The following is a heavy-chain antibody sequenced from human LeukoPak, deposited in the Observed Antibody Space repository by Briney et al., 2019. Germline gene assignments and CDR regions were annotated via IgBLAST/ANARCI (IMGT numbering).Heavy chain of an antibody. CDR2: ISAYNGNT. D-gene: IGHD6-13*01. CDR3: ARVDSDIAAAGTGPYNWFDP. CDR1: GYTFTSYG. Sequence: GASVKVSCKASGYTFTSYGISWVRQAPGQGLEWMGWISAYNGNTNYAQKLQGRVTMTTDTSTSIAYMELRSLRSDDTAVYYCARVDSDIAAAGTGPYNWFDPWGQGTLVTVSS. V-gene: IGHV1-18*01. J-gene: IGHJ5*02.